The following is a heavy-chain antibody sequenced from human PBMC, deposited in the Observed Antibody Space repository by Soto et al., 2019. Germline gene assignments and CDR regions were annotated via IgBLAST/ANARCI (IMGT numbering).Heavy chain of an antibody. CDR2: ISYDGSNK. CDR1: GFTFSSYG. CDR3: AKGTLGYCSSTSCYSVDY. J-gene: IGHJ4*02. V-gene: IGHV3-30*18. Sequence: QVQLVESGGGVVQPGRSLRLSCAASGFTFSSYGMHWVRQAPGKGLEWGAVISYDGSNKYYADSVKGRFTISRDNSKNTLYLQMNSLRAEDTAVYYCAKGTLGYCSSTSCYSVDYWGQGTLVTVSS. D-gene: IGHD2-2*01.